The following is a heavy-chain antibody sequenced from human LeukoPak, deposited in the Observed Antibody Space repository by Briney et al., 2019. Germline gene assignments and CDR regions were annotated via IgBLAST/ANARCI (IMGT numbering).Heavy chain of an antibody. D-gene: IGHD3-3*01. CDR2: INHSGST. V-gene: IGHV4-34*01. Sequence: SETLSLTCAVYGGSFSGYYWSWIRQPPGKGLEWIGEINHSGSTNYNPSLKSRVTISVDTSKNQFSLKLSSVTAADTAVYHCARGRGFWSGSRHDYWGQGTLVTVSS. CDR3: ARGRGFWSGSRHDY. J-gene: IGHJ4*02. CDR1: GGSFSGYY.